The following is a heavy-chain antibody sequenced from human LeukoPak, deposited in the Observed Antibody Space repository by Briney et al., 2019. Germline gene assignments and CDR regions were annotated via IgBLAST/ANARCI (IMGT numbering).Heavy chain of an antibody. D-gene: IGHD2-15*01. Sequence: ASVKVSCKGSGYTFTDYHLHWVRQAPGQGLEWVGYINPRDGGTSSPPNFRRRVTMTTDASSSTVYMELSRQTSDDTAIYYCAREGNGLLSKDLDYWGQGTLVTVSS. V-gene: IGHV1-2*02. CDR1: GYTFTDYH. J-gene: IGHJ4*02. CDR3: AREGNGLLSKDLDY. CDR2: INPRDGGT.